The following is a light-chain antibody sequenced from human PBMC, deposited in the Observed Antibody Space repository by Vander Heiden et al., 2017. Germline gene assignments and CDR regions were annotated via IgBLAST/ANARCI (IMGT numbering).Light chain of an antibody. CDR3: QQANSFPIT. Sequence: DIQMSQSPSSVSASVGDRVTITRRASQGISNSLAWYQQKPGKAPKLLISAASSLQSGVPSRFSGSVSGTDFTLSISSLQPEDFATYFCQQANSFPITFGQGTRLEIK. J-gene: IGKJ5*01. CDR2: AAS. CDR1: QGISNS. V-gene: IGKV1-12*01.